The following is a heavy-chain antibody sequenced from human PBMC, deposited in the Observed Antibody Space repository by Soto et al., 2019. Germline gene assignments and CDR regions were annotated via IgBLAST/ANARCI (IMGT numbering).Heavy chain of an antibody. CDR2: IYSDGST. Sequence: GGSLRLSCAASGFTVSSNYMSWVRQAPGKGLEWVSVIYSDGSTYYADSVKGRFTISRDNSKNTLYFQMNSLRAEDTAVYYCASSYSSGWFYFDYWGQGTLVTVSS. CDR1: GFTVSSNY. J-gene: IGHJ4*02. D-gene: IGHD6-19*01. V-gene: IGHV3-53*01. CDR3: ASSYSSGWFYFDY.